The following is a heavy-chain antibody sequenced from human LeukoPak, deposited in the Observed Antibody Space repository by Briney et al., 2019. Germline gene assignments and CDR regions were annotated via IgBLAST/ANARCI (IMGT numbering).Heavy chain of an antibody. CDR2: IKGDESDD. J-gene: IGHJ4*02. Sequence: GGSLGLSCAASGFSFSRYWMTWVRQAPGKGLEWVANIKGDESDDHYVASVRGRFTISRDNAKRSLYLQMNNLRVEDTGVYYCARVADYDFLSGYYSPFDHWGQGVLVIVSS. CDR1: GFSFSRYW. D-gene: IGHD3-3*01. CDR3: ARVADYDFLSGYYSPFDH. V-gene: IGHV3-7*01.